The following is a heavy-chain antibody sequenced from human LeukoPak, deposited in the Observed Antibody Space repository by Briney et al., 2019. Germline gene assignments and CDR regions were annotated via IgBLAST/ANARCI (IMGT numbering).Heavy chain of an antibody. V-gene: IGHV3-30*02. CDR1: GFTFSSYG. CDR2: IRYDGSNK. J-gene: IGHJ4*02. CDR3: AKDLSVLLWFGELSPFDY. Sequence: GGSLRLSCAASGFTFSSYGMHWVRRAPGKGLEWVAFIRYDGSNKYYADSVKGRFTISRDNSKNTLYLQMNSLRAEDTAVYYCAKDLSVLLWFGELSPFDYWGQGTLVTVSS. D-gene: IGHD3-10*01.